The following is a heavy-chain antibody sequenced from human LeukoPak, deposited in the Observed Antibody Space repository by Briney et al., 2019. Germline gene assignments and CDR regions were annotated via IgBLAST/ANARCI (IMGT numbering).Heavy chain of an antibody. Sequence: PSETLSLTCSGSGVSVSNYYWSWIRQPPGKGLEWIGYVYYTGSTNYNPSLKSRVTMFEDKSKNQFSLRLYSVTVADTAVYYCARHFAYSSSSYFDYWGQGSLVTVSS. V-gene: IGHV4-59*08. CDR3: ARHFAYSSSSYFDY. D-gene: IGHD6-6*01. CDR2: VYYTGST. CDR1: GVSVSNYY. J-gene: IGHJ4*02.